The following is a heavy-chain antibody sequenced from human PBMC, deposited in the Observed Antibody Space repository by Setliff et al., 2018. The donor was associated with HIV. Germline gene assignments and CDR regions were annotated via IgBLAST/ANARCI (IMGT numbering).Heavy chain of an antibody. D-gene: IGHD3-10*01. Sequence: GSLRLSCATSRFSFSTFWMTWVRQAPGKGLEWIANINEDGNKKYHADSVWGRFTISRDNAKNSLYLQMNSLRAEDTAVYYCARPGRSNYWDSFDYWGQGILVTVSS. V-gene: IGHV3-7*03. CDR1: RFSFSTFW. CDR3: ARPGRSNYWDSFDY. J-gene: IGHJ4*02. CDR2: INEDGNKK.